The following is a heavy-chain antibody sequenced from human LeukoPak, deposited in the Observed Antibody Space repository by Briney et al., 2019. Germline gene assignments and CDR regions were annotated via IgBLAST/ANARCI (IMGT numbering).Heavy chain of an antibody. D-gene: IGHD1-20*01. CDR1: GFTFSSYS. V-gene: IGHV3-21*01. Sequence: GGSLRLSCAPSGFTFSSYSMNWVRQAPGKGLEWVSSISTSSTYIYYADSVKGRFTISRDNAKNSLYLQMNSLRAEDTAVYYCAIAPPFIIGTTFFDYWGQGTLVTVSS. CDR2: ISTSSTYI. J-gene: IGHJ4*02. CDR3: AIAPPFIIGTTFFDY.